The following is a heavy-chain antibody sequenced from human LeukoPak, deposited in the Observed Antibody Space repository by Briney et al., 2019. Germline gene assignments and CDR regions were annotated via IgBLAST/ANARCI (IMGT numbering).Heavy chain of an antibody. Sequence: GGSLRLSCAASGFTFSSYWMHWVRHAPGKGLVWVSRINSDGSSTIYADSVKGRFTISRDNANNTLYLQMNSLRAEDTAVYYCARETLLTGKDYWGQGTLVTVSS. V-gene: IGHV3-74*01. D-gene: IGHD3-9*01. CDR1: GFTFSSYW. J-gene: IGHJ4*02. CDR2: INSDGSST. CDR3: ARETLLTGKDY.